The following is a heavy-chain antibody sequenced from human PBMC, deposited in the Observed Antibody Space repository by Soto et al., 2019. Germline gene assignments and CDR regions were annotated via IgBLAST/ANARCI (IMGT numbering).Heavy chain of an antibody. Sequence: ASVKVSCKVSGYTLTELSMHWVRQAPGKGLEWMGGFDPEDGETIYAQKFQGRVTMTEDTPTDTAYMELSSLRSEDTAVYYCATDSRTAYCGGDCYWAAFDIWGQGTMVTVSS. V-gene: IGHV1-24*01. D-gene: IGHD2-21*02. J-gene: IGHJ3*02. CDR2: FDPEDGET. CDR1: GYTLTELS. CDR3: ATDSRTAYCGGDCYWAAFDI.